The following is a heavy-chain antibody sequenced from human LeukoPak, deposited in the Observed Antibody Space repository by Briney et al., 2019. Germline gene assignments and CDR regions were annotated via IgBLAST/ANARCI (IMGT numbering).Heavy chain of an antibody. D-gene: IGHD2-15*01. CDR1: GFTFSNYA. CDR3: AKRIPSWYYVDY. J-gene: IGHJ4*02. CDR2: ITGSGGGT. Sequence: GGSLRLSCAASGFTFSNYAMTWVRQPPGKGLEWISAITGSGGGTYYADSVKGRFTIPRDNSKNTLYLQMNSLRAEDTAIYYCAKRIPSWYYVDYWGQGTLVTVSS. V-gene: IGHV3-23*01.